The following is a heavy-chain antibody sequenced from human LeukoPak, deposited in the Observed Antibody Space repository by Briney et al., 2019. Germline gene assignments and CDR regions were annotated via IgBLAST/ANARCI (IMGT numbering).Heavy chain of an antibody. CDR2: IWYDGSNK. CDR3: ARDLYISSSGFQDY. Sequence: PGGSLRLSCAASGFTFSSYGMHWVRQAPGKGLEWVAVIWYDGSNKYYADSVKGRFTISRDNSKNTLYLQMNNLRAVDSAVYYCARDLYISSSGFQDYWGQGTLVTVSS. CDR1: GFTFSSYG. J-gene: IGHJ4*02. V-gene: IGHV3-33*01. D-gene: IGHD6-6*01.